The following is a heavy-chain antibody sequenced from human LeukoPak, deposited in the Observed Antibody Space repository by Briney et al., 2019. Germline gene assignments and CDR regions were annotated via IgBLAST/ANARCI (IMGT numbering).Heavy chain of an antibody. Sequence: PSETLSLTCTVSGDSISDYYWIWIRQPPGKGLEWIGYVYYSGSTNYNPSLKSRVTISVDTSKNQFSLKLSSVTAADTAVYYCARDGGSYYFDYWGQGTLVTVSS. CDR3: ARDGGSYYFDY. CDR1: GDSISDYY. D-gene: IGHD1-26*01. V-gene: IGHV4-59*01. CDR2: VYYSGST. J-gene: IGHJ4*02.